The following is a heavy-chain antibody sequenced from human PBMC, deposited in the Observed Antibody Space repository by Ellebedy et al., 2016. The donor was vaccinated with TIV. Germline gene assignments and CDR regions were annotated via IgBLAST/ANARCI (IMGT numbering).Heavy chain of an antibody. Sequence: GESLKISCAASGFTFSSYSMNWVRQAPGKGLEWVSYISSSSSTIYYADSVKGRFTISRDNAKNSLYLQMNSLRAEDTAVYYCAAGYASSRVGALDVWGQGAMVTVSS. CDR3: AAGYASSRVGALDV. J-gene: IGHJ3*01. D-gene: IGHD2-8*01. CDR2: ISSSSSTI. V-gene: IGHV3-48*04. CDR1: GFTFSSYS.